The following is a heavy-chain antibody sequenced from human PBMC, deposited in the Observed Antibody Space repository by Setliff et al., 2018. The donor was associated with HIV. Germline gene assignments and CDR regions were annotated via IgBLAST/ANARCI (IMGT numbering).Heavy chain of an antibody. J-gene: IGHJ4*02. V-gene: IGHV3-7*01. Sequence: GGSLRLSCAASGFTFSSYWMSWVRQAPGKGLEWVANIKQDGSEKYYVDSLEGRFTISRDNSKDALYLQMNSLRAEDTAVFYCAKDLKRYSGSFSLDYWGQGTLVTVSS. D-gene: IGHD1-26*01. CDR2: IKQDGSEK. CDR1: GFTFSSYW. CDR3: AKDLKRYSGSFSLDY.